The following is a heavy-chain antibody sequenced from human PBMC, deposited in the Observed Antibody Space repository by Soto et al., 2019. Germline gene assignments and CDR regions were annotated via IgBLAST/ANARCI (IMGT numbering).Heavy chain of an antibody. J-gene: IGHJ6*03. CDR3: ARLGGEYPGRRDPYYYYYMDV. CDR2: IYYSGST. V-gene: IGHV4-59*08. Sequence: SETLSLTCTVSGGSISSYYWSWIRQPPGKGLEWIGYIYYSGSTNYNPSLKSRVTISVDTSKNQFSLKLSSVTAADTAVYYCARLGGEYPGRRDPYYYYYMDVWGKGTTVTVSS. CDR1: GGSISSYY.